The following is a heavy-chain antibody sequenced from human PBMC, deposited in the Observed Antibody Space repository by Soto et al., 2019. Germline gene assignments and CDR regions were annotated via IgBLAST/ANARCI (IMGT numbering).Heavy chain of an antibody. V-gene: IGHV5-10-1*01. CDR1: GYSFTIYW. Sequence: GESLKISCKGSGYSFTIYWISWVRQMPGKGLEWMGRIDPSDSYTNYSPSFQGHVTISADKSISTAYLQWSSLKASDTAMYYCARXQPPPYDFWGGANWFDPWGQGTLVTVSS. CDR3: ARXQPPPYDFWGGANWFDP. CDR2: IDPSDSYT. J-gene: IGHJ5*02. D-gene: IGHD3-3*01.